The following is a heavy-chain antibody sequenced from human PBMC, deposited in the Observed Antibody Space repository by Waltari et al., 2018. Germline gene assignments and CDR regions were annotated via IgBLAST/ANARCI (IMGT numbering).Heavy chain of an antibody. D-gene: IGHD6-6*01. J-gene: IGHJ6*02. Sequence: QVQLVQSGAEVKKPGSSVKVSCKASGGPFSSYAISWVRQAPGPGLEWMGGCIPIFGKANYAKKFQGRVTITADESTSTAYMELSRLRSEDTAVYYCARAPWSIAAPESGMDVWGQGTTVTVSS. CDR1: GGPFSSYA. CDR2: CIPIFGKA. V-gene: IGHV1-69*01. CDR3: ARAPWSIAAPESGMDV.